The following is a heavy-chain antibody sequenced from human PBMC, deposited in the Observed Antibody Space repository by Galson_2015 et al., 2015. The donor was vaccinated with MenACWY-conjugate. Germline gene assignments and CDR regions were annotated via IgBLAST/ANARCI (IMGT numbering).Heavy chain of an antibody. CDR1: GYSFTNYW. D-gene: IGHD2-15*01. J-gene: IGHJ6*02. V-gene: IGHV5-51*01. CDR2: INPGLVNPGDSNI. Sequence: QSGAEVKKPGESLKISCKGSGYSFTNYWIGWVRQMPGKGLEWMGLINPGLVNPGDSNIRYSPSFQGQVTISADESISTAYLQWSSLKAPYAAMYYCARTPPGGRGMDRCGRGTTVTVSS. CDR3: ARTPPGGRGMDR.